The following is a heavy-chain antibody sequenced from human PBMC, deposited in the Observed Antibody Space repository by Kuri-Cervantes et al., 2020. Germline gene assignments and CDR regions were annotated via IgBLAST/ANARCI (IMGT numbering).Heavy chain of an antibody. J-gene: IGHJ6*02. CDR2: IKSKTDGGTT. Sequence: GESLKISCAASGFTFSNAWMSRVRQAPGKGLEWVGRIKSKTDGGTTDYAAPVKGRFTISRDNAKNSLYLQMNSLRAEDTAVYYCARDGRGWTSSWYLDYYYYGMDVWGQGTTVTVSS. D-gene: IGHD6-13*01. CDR3: ARDGRGWTSSWYLDYYYYGMDV. V-gene: IGHV3-15*01. CDR1: GFTFSNAW.